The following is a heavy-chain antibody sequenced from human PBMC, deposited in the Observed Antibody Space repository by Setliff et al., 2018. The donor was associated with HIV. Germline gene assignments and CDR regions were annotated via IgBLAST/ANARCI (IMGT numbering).Heavy chain of an antibody. V-gene: IGHV4-4*09. CDR1: GGSISGYH. CDR3: ARSPSYRSSWEYYFDY. Sequence: LSLTCTVSGGSISGYHWNWLRQTPGKGLEWIGYIYTSRGTNYNHSLRTRVIISVDTSNQFSLKLSSVTAADAAVYYCARSPSYRSSWEYYFDYWGPETLLVTVSS. D-gene: IGHD6-13*01. CDR2: IYTSRGT. J-gene: IGHJ4*03.